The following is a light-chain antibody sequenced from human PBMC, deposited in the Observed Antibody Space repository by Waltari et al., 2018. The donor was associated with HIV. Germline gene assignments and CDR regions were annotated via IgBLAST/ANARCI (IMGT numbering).Light chain of an antibody. J-gene: IGLJ3*02. CDR3: VLDMGSGIWE. CDR2: GTY. CDR1: SGSVSTTYY. V-gene: IGLV8-61*01. Sequence: TVVTQEPSFSVSPGGTVTLTCGLTSGSVSTTYYPSWCQQTPGPAPRTIFYGTYSRSSGAPDRFSGSRLGDIAALTIAGAQADDEGHYFCVLDMGSGIWEFGGGTKLTVL.